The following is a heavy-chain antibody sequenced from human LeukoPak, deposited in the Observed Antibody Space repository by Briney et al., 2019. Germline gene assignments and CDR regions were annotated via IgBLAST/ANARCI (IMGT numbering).Heavy chain of an antibody. CDR2: LNPNSGGT. V-gene: IGHV1-2*02. Sequence: ASVKVFCKASVYTFTVYYMHCVRQAPGQRREWMGCLNPNSGGTNYAQKFEGRVTMTRDTSISPAYMELRSLRSDDTAVYYCARGGYFDWFPNDYWGQGTLVTVSS. J-gene: IGHJ4*02. CDR3: ARGGYFDWFPNDY. D-gene: IGHD3-9*01. CDR1: VYTFTVYY.